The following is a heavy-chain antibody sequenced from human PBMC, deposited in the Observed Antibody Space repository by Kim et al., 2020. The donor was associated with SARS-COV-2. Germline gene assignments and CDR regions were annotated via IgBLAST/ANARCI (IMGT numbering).Heavy chain of an antibody. Sequence: SETQSLTCTVSGGSISSGGYYWSWIRQHPGKGLEWIGYIYYSGSTYYNPSLKSRVTISVDTSKNQFSLKLSSVTAADTAVYYCARDSGSSSWSNYYYYYGMEVWGQGTTVTVS. J-gene: IGHJ6*02. D-gene: IGHD6-13*01. CDR3: ARDSGSSSWSNYYYYYGMEV. CDR2: IYYSGST. V-gene: IGHV4-31*03. CDR1: GGSISSGGYY.